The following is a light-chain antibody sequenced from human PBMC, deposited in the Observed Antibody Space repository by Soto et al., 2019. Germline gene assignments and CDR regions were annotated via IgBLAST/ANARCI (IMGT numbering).Light chain of an antibody. CDR3: SSYISSSSPYV. Sequence: SALALPGSGSRSPRQPNTIFWIATSSEVAGYNYACWYHQHPVNAPKLMIYEVSYRPSGVPSRFSGSKSDNTASLTISALQALDEGDYYCSSYISSSSPYVFGTGTKVTVL. V-gene: IGLV2-14*01. J-gene: IGLJ1*01. CDR2: EVS. CDR1: SSEVAGYNY.